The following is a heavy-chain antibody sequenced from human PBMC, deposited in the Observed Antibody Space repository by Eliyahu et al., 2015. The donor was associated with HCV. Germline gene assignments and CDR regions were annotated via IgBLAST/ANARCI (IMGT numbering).Heavy chain of an antibody. Sequence: QVXLVESGGGVVQPGGXLXLSCAASHFPFSVYGXHXARQAPGKGLGWVAFIRYDGSNKYYAXSVKGRFTVSRDNSKNTLFLHMDSLRPEDTAVYYCAKVQTGITKTGSLGSWGQGTRVTVSS. CDR2: IRYDGSNK. CDR3: AKVQTGITKTGSLGS. J-gene: IGHJ5*01. CDR1: HFPFSVYG. V-gene: IGHV3-30*02. D-gene: IGHD3-9*01.